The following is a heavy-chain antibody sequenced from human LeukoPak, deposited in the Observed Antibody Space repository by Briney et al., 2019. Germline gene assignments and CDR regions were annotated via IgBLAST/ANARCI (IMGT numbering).Heavy chain of an antibody. CDR1: GFSFSSYW. V-gene: IGHV3-7*01. Sequence: GGSLRLSCAASGFSFSSYWMNWVRQAPGKGLEWVANIKQDGNEKYYVDSVKGRFTISRDNAENSLYLQMNSLRAEDTAVYYCARGMTVAANWFDSWGQGTLVTVSS. D-gene: IGHD6-19*01. J-gene: IGHJ5*01. CDR2: IKQDGNEK. CDR3: ARGMTVAANWFDS.